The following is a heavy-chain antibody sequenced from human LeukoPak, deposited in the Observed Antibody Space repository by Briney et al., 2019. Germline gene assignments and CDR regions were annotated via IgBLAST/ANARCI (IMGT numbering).Heavy chain of an antibody. D-gene: IGHD3-10*01. CDR3: ARGRITMVRRATAPGY. CDR1: GYTFTGYY. V-gene: IGHV1-2*02. CDR2: INPNSGGT. J-gene: IGHJ4*02. Sequence: ASVKVSCKASGYTFTGYYMHWVRQAPGQGLEWMGWINPNSGGTNCAQKFQGRVTMTRDTSISTAYMELSRLRSDDTAVYYCARGRITMVRRATAPGYWGQGTLVTVSS.